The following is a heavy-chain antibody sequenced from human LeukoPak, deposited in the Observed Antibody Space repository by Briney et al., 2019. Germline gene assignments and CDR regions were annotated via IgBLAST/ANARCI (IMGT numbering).Heavy chain of an antibody. D-gene: IGHD6-13*01. CDR3: ARDGVAAAAGTAFDY. J-gene: IGHJ4*02. CDR2: INHSGST. V-gene: IGHV4-34*01. Sequence: SGTLPLTCAVYGGSFSGYYWSWIRQPPGKGLEWIGEINHSGSTNYNPSLKSRVTISVDTSKNQFSLKLSSVTAADTAVYYCARDGVAAAAGTAFDYWGQGTLVSVSS. CDR1: GGSFSGYY.